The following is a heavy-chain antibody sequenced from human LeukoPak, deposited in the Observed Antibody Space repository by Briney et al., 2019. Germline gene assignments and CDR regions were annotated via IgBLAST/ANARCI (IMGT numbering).Heavy chain of an antibody. CDR1: GGSISSSSYY. CDR3: ARDRDYYGSGSSYYFDY. V-gene: IGHV4-39*07. CDR2: IYYSGST. D-gene: IGHD3-10*01. J-gene: IGHJ4*02. Sequence: SETLSLTCTVSGGSISSSSYYWGWIRQPPGKGLEWIGSIYYSGSTYYNPSLKSRVTISVDTSKNQFSLKLSSVTAADTAVYYCARDRDYYGSGSSYYFDYWGQGTPVTVSS.